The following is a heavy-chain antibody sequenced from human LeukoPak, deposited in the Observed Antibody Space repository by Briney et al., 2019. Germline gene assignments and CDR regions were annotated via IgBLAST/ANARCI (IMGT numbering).Heavy chain of an antibody. J-gene: IGHJ4*02. D-gene: IGHD2-2*01. V-gene: IGHV1-2*02. CDR1: GYTFTAYY. CDR2: INPNSGTT. Sequence: ASVKVSCKASGYTFTAYYIHWVRQAPGQGLDWMGWINPNSGTTDYAQKFQGRVTMTRDASITTAYMQLARLRSDDTAVYYCASRFCTSTSPTCPGDFDYWGQGTLVTVSS. CDR3: ASRFCTSTSPTCPGDFDY.